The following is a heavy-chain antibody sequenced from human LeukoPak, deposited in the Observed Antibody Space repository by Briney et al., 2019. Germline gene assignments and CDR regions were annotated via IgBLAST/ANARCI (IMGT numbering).Heavy chain of an antibody. D-gene: IGHD6-13*01. J-gene: IGHJ5*02. CDR1: GFIFSDNY. CDR3: ARLAAAGALGIDP. Sequence: GGSLRLSCTASGFIFSDNYMSWIRQAPGKGLEWVSYISNSSRYTNYADSVKGRFTISRDNAKNSLFLQMNSLRVEDTAVYYCARLAAAGALGIDPWGQGTLVTVSS. V-gene: IGHV3-11*06. CDR2: ISNSSRYT.